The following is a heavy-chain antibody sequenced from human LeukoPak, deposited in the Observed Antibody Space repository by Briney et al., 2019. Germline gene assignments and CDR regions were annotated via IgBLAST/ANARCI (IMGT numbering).Heavy chain of an antibody. CDR2: INHSGST. V-gene: IGHV4-34*01. D-gene: IGHD2-2*01. CDR1: GGSFSGYY. J-gene: IGHJ5*02. CDR3: ARRGLRYCSSTSCRNWFDP. Sequence: PSETLSLTCAVYGGSFSGYYWSWIRQPPGKGLEWIGEINHSGSTNYNPSLKSRVTISVDTSKNQFSLKLSSVTAADTAVYYCARRGLRYCSSTSCRNWFDPWGQGTLVTVSS.